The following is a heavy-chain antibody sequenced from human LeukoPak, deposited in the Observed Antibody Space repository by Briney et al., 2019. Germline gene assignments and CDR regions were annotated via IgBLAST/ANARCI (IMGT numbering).Heavy chain of an antibody. V-gene: IGHV3-48*03. CDR3: ARGCRITGTTIHWFDP. CDR1: GFTFSSYE. CDR2: ISSSGSII. J-gene: IGHJ5*02. Sequence: GGSLRLSCAASGFTFSSYEMNWVRQAPGKGLEWVSYISSSGSIIYDADSVKGRFTISRDNAKNSLYLQMNSLRAEDTAVYYCARGCRITGTTIHWFDPWGQGTLVTVSS. D-gene: IGHD1-7*01.